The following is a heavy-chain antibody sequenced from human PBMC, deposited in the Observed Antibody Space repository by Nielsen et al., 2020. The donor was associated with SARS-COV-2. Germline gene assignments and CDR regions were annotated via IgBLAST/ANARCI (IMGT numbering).Heavy chain of an antibody. CDR3: ARDGDSSGYYTPADY. Sequence: SVKVSCKASGGTFSSYTISWVRQAPGQGLEWMGRIIPILGIANYAQKFQGRVTITADKSTSTAYMELSSLRSEDTAVYYCARDGDSSGYYTPADYWGQGTLVTVSS. V-gene: IGHV1-69*04. D-gene: IGHD3-22*01. J-gene: IGHJ4*02. CDR2: IIPILGIA. CDR1: GGTFSSYT.